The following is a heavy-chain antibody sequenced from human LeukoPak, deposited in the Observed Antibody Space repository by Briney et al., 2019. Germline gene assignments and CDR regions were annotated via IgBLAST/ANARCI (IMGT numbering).Heavy chain of an antibody. CDR1: GGSMSRYY. CDR2: SYYSGST. CDR3: ARFYGSGSYPFDY. D-gene: IGHD3-10*01. Sequence: SETLSLTCTVSGGSMSRYYWSWIWQPPGKGLEWIGYSYYSGSTNYNPSLKSRVTISVDTSKNQFSLRLTSVTAADTAVYYCARFYGSGSYPFDYWGQGTLVTVSS. J-gene: IGHJ4*02. V-gene: IGHV4-59*01.